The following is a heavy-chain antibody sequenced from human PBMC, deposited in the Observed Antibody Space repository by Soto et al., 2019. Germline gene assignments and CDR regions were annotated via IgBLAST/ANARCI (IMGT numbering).Heavy chain of an antibody. D-gene: IGHD3-16*01. CDR1: GYPFPTYW. Sequence: ESLKISCEGSGYPFPTYWITWVRQMPGKGLEWMGRIDPHDSYTTYGPSFQGHVSISIDKSIRTAYLQWSSLKASDTAIHYGANPAFFGFDIGARGTMVMVSS. V-gene: IGHV5-10-1*01. CDR2: IDPHDSYT. J-gene: IGHJ3*02. CDR3: ANPAFFGFDI.